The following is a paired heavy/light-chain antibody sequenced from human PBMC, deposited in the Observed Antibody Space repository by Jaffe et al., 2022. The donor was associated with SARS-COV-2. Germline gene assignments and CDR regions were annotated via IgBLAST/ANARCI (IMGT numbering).Heavy chain of an antibody. V-gene: IGHV1-18*01. CDR1: GYSFTTYA. J-gene: IGHJ4*02. D-gene: IGHD3-10*01. Sequence: QVQLVQSGAEVKKPGASVKVSCKTSGYSFTTYAITWVRQAPGQGLEWMGWISAYNGDTKYGEKVQDRITLTTDTSTSTAYMEMRSLTSDDTAMYYCAILGVSGPFDDWGQGTMVTVSS. CDR2: ISAYNGDT. CDR3: AILGVSGPFDD.
Light chain of an antibody. CDR3: QQTYIMPYT. V-gene: IGKV1-39*01. CDR1: QSIGSY. Sequence: DIQMTQSTSPLSASVGDRVTITCRASQSIGSYLNWFQQSPGKAPKLLIYGASNLQSGVPSRFSGSGSGADFTLTISSLQPEDFTTYYCQQTYIMPYTFGQGTKVDIK. CDR2: GAS. J-gene: IGKJ2*01.